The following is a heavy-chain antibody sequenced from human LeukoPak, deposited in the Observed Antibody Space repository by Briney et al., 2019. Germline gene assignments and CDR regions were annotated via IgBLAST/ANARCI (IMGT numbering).Heavy chain of an antibody. CDR2: IKKDGSTK. Sequence: GGSLRLSCAASGLTFTNSWMAWVRQAPGKGLEWVANIKKDGSTKHYVDSLKGGFTISRDSPKNSLYLQRTNLRAHATPVYYCTRDTYESLDFWGQGILVTVAS. CDR3: TRDTYESLDF. CDR1: GLTFTNSW. J-gene: IGHJ4*02. D-gene: IGHD3-16*01. V-gene: IGHV3-7*01.